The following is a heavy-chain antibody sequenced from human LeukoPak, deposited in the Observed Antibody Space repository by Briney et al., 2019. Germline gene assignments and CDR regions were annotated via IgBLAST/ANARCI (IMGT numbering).Heavy chain of an antibody. CDR1: GYTFTDYY. J-gene: IGHJ4*02. V-gene: IGHV1-2*02. D-gene: IGHD1-26*01. CDR3: ARGSEWELRYLDY. CDR2: INPNSGGT. Sequence: SVKISCTASGYTFTDYYMHWVRQAPGQGLEWMGWINPNSGGTNYAQKFQGRVTMTRDTSISTAYMELSRLRSDDTAVYYCARGSEWELRYLDYWGQGTLVTVSS.